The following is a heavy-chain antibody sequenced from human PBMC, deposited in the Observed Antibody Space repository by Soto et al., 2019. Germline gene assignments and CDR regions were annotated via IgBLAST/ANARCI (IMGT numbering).Heavy chain of an antibody. Sequence: QVHLVESGGGVVQPGRSLRLSCAGSGFTFSNFEMHWVRQAPGKGLEWVAVIYHDGSNKYYADSVKGRFTISRDSSKNTLYIQMCSLTVEDTAVYDCAREQRSNLCAYYAMDVWGEGTTVSVSS. V-gene: IGHV3-30*04. D-gene: IGHD3-16*01. CDR2: IYHDGSNK. CDR1: GFTFSNFE. J-gene: IGHJ6*04. CDR3: AREQRSNLCAYYAMDV.